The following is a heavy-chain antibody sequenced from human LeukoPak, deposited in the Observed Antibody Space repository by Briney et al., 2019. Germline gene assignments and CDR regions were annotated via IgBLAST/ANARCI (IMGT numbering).Heavy chain of an antibody. V-gene: IGHV3-7*01. CDR3: ARDSFETDIDY. CDR1: GFTFSTYW. J-gene: IGHJ4*02. CDR2: IKEDGSET. Sequence: GGSLRLSCAVSGFTFSTYWMSWVRQAPGKGQEWVANIKEDGSETYYVDSLKGRFTISRNNVKNPLYLQINSLRADDSAVYYCARDSFETDIDYWGQGTLVTVSS. D-gene: IGHD1-14*01.